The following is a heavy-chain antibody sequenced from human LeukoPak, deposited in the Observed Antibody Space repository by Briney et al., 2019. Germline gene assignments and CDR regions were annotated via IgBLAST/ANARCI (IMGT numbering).Heavy chain of an antibody. V-gene: IGHV1-2*02. CDR1: GYTFTGYY. CDR2: INPNSGGT. CDR3: ARDAGSNWFDP. J-gene: IGHJ5*02. Sequence: ASVKVSCKASGYTFTGYYMHWVRQAPGQGLEWMGWINPNSGGTNYAQKFQGRVTITTDESTSTAYMELSSLRSEDTAAYYCARDAGSNWFDPWGQGTLVTVSS. D-gene: IGHD1-1*01.